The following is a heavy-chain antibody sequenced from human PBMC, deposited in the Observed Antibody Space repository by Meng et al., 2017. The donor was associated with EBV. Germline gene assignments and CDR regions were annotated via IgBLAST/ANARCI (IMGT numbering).Heavy chain of an antibody. V-gene: IGHV2-5*02. Sequence: HIPLKESGPTLVKPTQTLTLTCTFSGFSLSTRGVGVGWIRQPPGKALEWLALIYWDDDKRYSPSLKSRLTITKDTSKNQVVLTMTNMDPVDAATYYCARIIAARPFDYWGQGTLVTSP. J-gene: IGHJ4*02. CDR1: GFSLSTRGVG. CDR2: IYWDDDK. CDR3: ARIIAARPFDY. D-gene: IGHD6-6*01.